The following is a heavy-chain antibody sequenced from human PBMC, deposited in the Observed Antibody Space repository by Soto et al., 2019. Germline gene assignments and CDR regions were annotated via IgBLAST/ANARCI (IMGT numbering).Heavy chain of an antibody. J-gene: IGHJ6*02. CDR2: IIPIFGTP. D-gene: IGHD2-15*01. CDR1: GGTFTNYA. V-gene: IGHV1-69*12. Sequence: QVQLVQSGAEVKKPGSSLKVSCKASGGTFTNYAFSWVRQAPGQGPEWMGGIIPIFGTPDYAQKFQGRVIITADESTRTVSMELNSLRSDDTAVYYCARERAVGYCITNTCPKPFYDYAMDVWGQGTTVTVSS. CDR3: ARERAVGYCITNTCPKPFYDYAMDV.